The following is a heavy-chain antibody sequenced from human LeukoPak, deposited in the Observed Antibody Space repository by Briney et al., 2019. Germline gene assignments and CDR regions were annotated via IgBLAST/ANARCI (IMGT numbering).Heavy chain of an antibody. CDR1: GFTFKAFR. CDR2: ISEDGDND. D-gene: IGHD3-16*02. J-gene: IGHJ4*02. Sequence: GGSLRLSCSVSGFTFKAFRMHWVRQAPGKGLEWVAFISEDGDNDSYADSVKGRFTISRDNYENTLHLQMNSLKSEDTAVYYCARVSRYRPNWGQGTLVTVSS. CDR3: ARVSRYRPN. V-gene: IGHV3-30*03.